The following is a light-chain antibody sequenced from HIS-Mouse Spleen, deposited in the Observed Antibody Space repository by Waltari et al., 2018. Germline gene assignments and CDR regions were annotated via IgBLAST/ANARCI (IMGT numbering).Light chain of an antibody. V-gene: IGLV2-14*03. CDR2: DVS. J-gene: IGLJ2*01. CDR1: SSDVGGYTY. CDR3: SSYTSSSFNVV. Sequence: QSALTQPASVSGSPGQSITISCTGTSSDVGGYTYVSWYQQHPGKAPKLMIYDVSNPPSGVSNRFSGSKSGNTASLTISGLQAENEADYYCSSYTSSSFNVVFGGGTKLTVL.